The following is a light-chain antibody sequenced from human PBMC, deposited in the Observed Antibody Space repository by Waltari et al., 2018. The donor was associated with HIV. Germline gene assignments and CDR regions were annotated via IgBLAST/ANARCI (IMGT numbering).Light chain of an antibody. CDR2: EVT. J-gene: IGLJ2*01. Sequence: QSALTQPPSASGSPGQSVTMSCTGTSSDIGGYNYVSWYQQHPGKAPKLIMTEVTKPPSGVPDRCSGSKSGNTASLTVSGLQAEDEAHYYCSSYAPTNKFYVLFGGGTTLTVL. CDR3: SSYAPTNKFYVL. CDR1: SSDIGGYNY. V-gene: IGLV2-8*01.